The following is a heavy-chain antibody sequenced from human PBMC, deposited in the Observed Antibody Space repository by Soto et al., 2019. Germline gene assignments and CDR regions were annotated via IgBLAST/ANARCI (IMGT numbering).Heavy chain of an antibody. CDR3: AKDGGGYDFWSGYYTDYYYGMDV. CDR2: ISGSGGST. D-gene: IGHD3-3*01. J-gene: IGHJ6*02. Sequence: EVQLLESGGGLVQPGGSLRLSCAASGFTFSSYAMSWVRQAPGKGLEWVSAISGSGGSTYYADSVKGRFTISRDNSKNTLYLQRNSLRAEDTDVYYCAKDGGGYDFWSGYYTDYYYGMDVCGQGTTVTVSS. CDR1: GFTFSSYA. V-gene: IGHV3-23*01.